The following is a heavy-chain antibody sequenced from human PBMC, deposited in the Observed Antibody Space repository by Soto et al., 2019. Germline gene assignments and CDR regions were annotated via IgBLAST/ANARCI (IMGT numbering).Heavy chain of an antibody. J-gene: IGHJ4*02. CDR1: GFTFSSYA. V-gene: IGHV3-23*01. D-gene: IGHD6-13*01. CDR2: ISGSGART. CDR3: AKAMQPAYYFDY. Sequence: EVQLLESGGGLIQPEGSLRLSCAASGFTFSSYAMSWVRQAPGKGLEWVSTISGSGARTYYADSVKGRFTISRDNSKNTLYLQMDSLRAEDAAVFYCAKAMQPAYYFDYWGQGTLATVSS.